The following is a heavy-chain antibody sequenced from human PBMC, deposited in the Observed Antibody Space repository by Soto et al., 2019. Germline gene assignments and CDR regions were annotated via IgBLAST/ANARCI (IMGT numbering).Heavy chain of an antibody. CDR3: ARALHFGVVSIGSYYYYGMDV. CDR1: GGTFSSYA. Sequence: PRPSVKVSCTASGGTFSSYAISWVRQAPGQGLEWMGGIIPIFGTANYAQKFQGRVTITADKSTSTAYMELSSLISEDTAVYYCARALHFGVVSIGSYYYYGMDVWGQGTTVTVSS. D-gene: IGHD3-3*01. V-gene: IGHV1-69*06. CDR2: IIPIFGTA. J-gene: IGHJ6*02.